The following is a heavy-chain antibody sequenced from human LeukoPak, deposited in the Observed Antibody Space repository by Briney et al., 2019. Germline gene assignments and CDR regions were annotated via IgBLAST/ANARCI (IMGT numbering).Heavy chain of an antibody. CDR1: GVTFSSYR. J-gene: IGHJ6*02. Sequence: GGSLRLSCAASGVTFSSYRMNWVRQAPGKGLEWVSYISSSSSTIYYADSVKGRFTISRDNAKNSLYLQMNSLRAEDTAVYYCARERVGAEYYYYYGMDVWGQGTTVTVSS. V-gene: IGHV3-48*04. CDR3: ARERVGAEYYYYYGMDV. D-gene: IGHD1-26*01. CDR2: ISSSSSTI.